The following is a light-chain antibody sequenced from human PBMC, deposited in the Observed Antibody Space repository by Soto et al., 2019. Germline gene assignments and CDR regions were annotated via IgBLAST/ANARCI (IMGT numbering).Light chain of an antibody. V-gene: IGKV3-20*01. CDR3: QQYGRSPMFT. CDR2: GAS. J-gene: IGKJ2*01. CDR1: QSVSSNY. Sequence: EIVLTQSPGTLSLSPGERATLSCRASQSVSSNYLAWYQQKPGQAPRLLIYGASRGAAGIPDRFSGSGSWTDFTLTISILEPEDFAVYFCQQYGRSPMFTFGQGTKVDIK.